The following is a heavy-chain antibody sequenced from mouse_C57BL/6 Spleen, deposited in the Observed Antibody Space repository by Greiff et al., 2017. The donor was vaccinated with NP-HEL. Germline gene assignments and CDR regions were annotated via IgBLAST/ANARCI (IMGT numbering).Heavy chain of an antibody. Sequence: QVQLQQSGAELVKPGASVKISCKASGYAFSSYWMNWVKQRPGKGLEWIGQIYPGDGDTNYNGKFKGKATLTADKSSSTAYMQLSSLTSEDSAVYFCARWILRRGVYAMDYWGQGTSVTVSS. CDR3: ARWILRRGVYAMDY. V-gene: IGHV1-80*01. CDR2: IYPGDGDT. CDR1: GYAFSSYW. D-gene: IGHD1-1*01. J-gene: IGHJ4*01.